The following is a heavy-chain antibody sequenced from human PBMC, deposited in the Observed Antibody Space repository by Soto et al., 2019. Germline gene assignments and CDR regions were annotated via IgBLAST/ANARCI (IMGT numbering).Heavy chain of an antibody. Sequence: SLRLSCAASGFTVSSNYMSWVRQAPGKGLEWVSVIYSGGSTYYADSVKGRFTISRDNSKNTLYLQMNSLRAEDTAVYYCARSRGYDFWSGYYSAPYYYMDVWGKGTTVTVSS. CDR3: ARSRGYDFWSGYYSAPYYYMDV. CDR1: GFTVSSNY. D-gene: IGHD3-3*01. CDR2: IYSGGST. V-gene: IGHV3-66*01. J-gene: IGHJ6*03.